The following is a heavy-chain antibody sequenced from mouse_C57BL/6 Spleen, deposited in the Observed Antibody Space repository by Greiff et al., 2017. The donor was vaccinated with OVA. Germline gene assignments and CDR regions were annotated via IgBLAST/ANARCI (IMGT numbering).Heavy chain of an antibody. D-gene: IGHD1-1*01. CDR1: GYTFTSYW. CDR3: ARGEPSLITLDY. V-gene: IGHV1-64*01. Sequence: QVKLQQPGAELVKPGASVKLSCKASGYTFTSYWMHWVKQRPGQGLEWIGMIHPNSGSTNYNEKFKSKATLTVDKSSSTAYMQLSSLTSEDSAVYYCARGEPSLITLDYWGQGTTLTVSS. J-gene: IGHJ2*01. CDR2: IHPNSGST.